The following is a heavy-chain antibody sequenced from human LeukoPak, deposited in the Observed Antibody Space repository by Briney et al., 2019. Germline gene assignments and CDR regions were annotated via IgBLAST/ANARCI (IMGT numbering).Heavy chain of an antibody. J-gene: IGHJ4*02. CDR2: IYSGGTT. Sequence: GGSLRLSCAASGFTVSSNYVSWVRQAPGKGLEWVSVIYSGGTTFSADSVKGRFSVSRDLSKNTLYLQMNSLRAEDTAVYYCAKGSSGASYYFDYWGQGTLVTVS. D-gene: IGHD3-10*01. CDR1: GFTVSSNY. CDR3: AKGSSGASYYFDY. V-gene: IGHV3-53*01.